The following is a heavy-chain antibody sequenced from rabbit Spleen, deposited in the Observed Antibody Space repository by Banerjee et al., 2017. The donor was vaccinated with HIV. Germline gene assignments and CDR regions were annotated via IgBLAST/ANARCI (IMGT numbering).Heavy chain of an antibody. V-gene: IGHV1S45*01. D-gene: IGHD1-1*01. CDR2: IYGGVAGTT. J-gene: IGHJ4*01. CDR3: ARAPYDSSGYASYFNL. CDR1: GFSFSGSYH. Sequence: QEQLEESGGDLVKPEGSLTLTCTASGFSFSGSYHMCWVRQAPGKGPEWIACIYGGVAGTTYYASWAKGRFTISKTSSTTATLQMTSLTAADTATYFCARAPYDSSGYASYFNLWGPGTLVTVS.